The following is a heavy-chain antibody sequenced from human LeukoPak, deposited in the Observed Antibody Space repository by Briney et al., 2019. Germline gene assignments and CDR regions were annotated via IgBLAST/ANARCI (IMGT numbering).Heavy chain of an antibody. Sequence: ASVTVSCTTSGYTFTNYDINWVRQATGQGLEWLGWMSPNNGDTGYAQKFQGRVTMTRNTSISTAYMELSSLRSEDTAVYYCARVGIFGVVNYYYYYGMDVWGQGTTVTVSS. D-gene: IGHD3-3*01. CDR1: GYTFTNYD. J-gene: IGHJ6*02. CDR2: MSPNNGDT. CDR3: ARVGIFGVVNYYYYYGMDV. V-gene: IGHV1-8*01.